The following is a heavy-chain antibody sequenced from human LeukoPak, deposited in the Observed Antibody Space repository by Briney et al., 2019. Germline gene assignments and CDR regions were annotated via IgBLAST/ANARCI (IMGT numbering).Heavy chain of an antibody. Sequence: GGSLRLSCAASGFTFGSYNMNWVRQAPGKGLEWVSYISSSRSVLYYADSVKGRFTISRDNAKNSLSLQMNSLRAEDTAVYYCAGSGSYLFDYWGQGTLVTVSS. D-gene: IGHD1-26*01. CDR1: GFTFGSYN. J-gene: IGHJ4*02. V-gene: IGHV3-48*04. CDR3: AGSGSYLFDY. CDR2: ISSSRSVL.